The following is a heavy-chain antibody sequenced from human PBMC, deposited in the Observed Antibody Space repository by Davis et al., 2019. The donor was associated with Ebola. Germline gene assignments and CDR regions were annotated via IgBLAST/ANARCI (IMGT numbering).Heavy chain of an antibody. V-gene: IGHV1-69*06. Sequence: SVKVSCKASGGTFTNYAISWVRQAPGQGLEWMGGIIPIFGTANYAQKFQGRVTITADNSTSTAYMELSSLRSEDTAVYYCASGDSGYLEYNWFDPWGQGTLVTVSS. D-gene: IGHD5-12*01. CDR3: ASGDSGYLEYNWFDP. CDR1: GGTFTNYA. CDR2: IIPIFGTA. J-gene: IGHJ5*02.